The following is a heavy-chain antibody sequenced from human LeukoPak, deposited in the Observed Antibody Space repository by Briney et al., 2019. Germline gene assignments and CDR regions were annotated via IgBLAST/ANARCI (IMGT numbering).Heavy chain of an antibody. D-gene: IGHD2-15*01. Sequence: GGSLRLSCAASGFTVSSNYMSWVRQAPGKGREWVSVIYSGGNTYYADSVKGRFTISRDNSKNTLYLQMNSLRAEDTAVYYCASLPYSAPFSFDYWGQGTLVTVSS. CDR1: GFTVSSNY. CDR2: IYSGGNT. CDR3: ASLPYSAPFSFDY. V-gene: IGHV3-53*01. J-gene: IGHJ4*02.